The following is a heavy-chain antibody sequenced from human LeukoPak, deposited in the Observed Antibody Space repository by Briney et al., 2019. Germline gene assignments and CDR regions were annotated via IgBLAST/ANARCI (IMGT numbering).Heavy chain of an antibody. CDR1: GYTFTSYG. Sequence: ASVKVSCKASGYTFTSYGISWVRQAPGQGLEWMGWISGYNGDTKYAQKFQGRVTMTTDTSTSTAYMELRSLRSDDTAVYYCARGTWETAARPYSFDTWGQGTLVTVTS. CDR2: ISGYNGDT. CDR3: ARGTWETAARPYSFDT. V-gene: IGHV1-18*01. D-gene: IGHD1-26*01. J-gene: IGHJ4*02.